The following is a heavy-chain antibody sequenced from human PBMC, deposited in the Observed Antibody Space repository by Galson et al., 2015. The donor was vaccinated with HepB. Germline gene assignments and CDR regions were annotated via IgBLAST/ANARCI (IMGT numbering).Heavy chain of an antibody. D-gene: IGHD6-13*01. CDR3: AKDGQLGWYFDL. V-gene: IGHV3-30*18. Sequence: SLRLSCAASGFTFSSYGMHWVRQAPGKGLEWVAVISYDGSNKYYADSVKGRFTISRDNSKNTLYLQMNSLRAEDTAVYYCAKDGQLGWYFDLWGRGTLVTVSS. CDR2: ISYDGSNK. CDR1: GFTFSSYG. J-gene: IGHJ2*01.